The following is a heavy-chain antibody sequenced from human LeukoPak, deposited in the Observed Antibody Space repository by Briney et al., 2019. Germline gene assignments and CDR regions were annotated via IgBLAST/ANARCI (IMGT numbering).Heavy chain of an antibody. J-gene: IGHJ4*02. D-gene: IGHD2-21*02. CDR1: GFSFSSYS. CDR2: ISSSSSTI. Sequence: PGGSLRLSCAASGFSFSSYSMNWVRQAPGKGLEWVSYISSSSSTIYYADSVKGRFTISRDNAKNSLYLQMNSLRDEDTAVYYCARGAYQIVVVTAPTYWGQGTLVTVSS. CDR3: ARGAYQIVVVTAPTY. V-gene: IGHV3-48*02.